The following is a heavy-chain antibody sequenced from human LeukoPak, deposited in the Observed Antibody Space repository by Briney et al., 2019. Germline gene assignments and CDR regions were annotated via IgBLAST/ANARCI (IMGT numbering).Heavy chain of an antibody. V-gene: IGHV7-4-1*02. Sequence: SVKVSCKASGGTFNSYAITWVRQAPGQGLEWMGWINTNTGNPTYAQGFTGRFVFSLDTSVGTAYLQISSLKAEDTAVYYCARDGLVSIAARPYFDYWGQGTLVTVSS. CDR3: ARDGLVSIAARPYFDY. CDR2: INTNTGNP. CDR1: GGTFNSYA. D-gene: IGHD6-6*01. J-gene: IGHJ4*02.